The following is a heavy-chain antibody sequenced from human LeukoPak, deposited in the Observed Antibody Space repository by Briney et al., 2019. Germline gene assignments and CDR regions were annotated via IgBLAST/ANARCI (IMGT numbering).Heavy chain of an antibody. V-gene: IGHV3-7*01. J-gene: IGHJ2*01. D-gene: IGHD1/OR15-1a*01. CDR3: ARDPVEQPYWFFDL. CDR2: IKQDGSEK. Sequence: PGGSLRLSCAASGFTFSSYWMSWVRQAPGKGLEWVANIKQDGSEKYYVDSVKGRFTISRDNAKNSLYLQMNSLRAEDTAVYYCARDPVEQPYWFFDLWGRGTLVTVSS. CDR1: GFTFSSYW.